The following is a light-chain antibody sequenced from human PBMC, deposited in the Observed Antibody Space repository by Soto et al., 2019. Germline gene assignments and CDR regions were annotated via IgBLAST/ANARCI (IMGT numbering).Light chain of an antibody. V-gene: IGLV1-40*01. CDR3: QSYDSRSGGYV. J-gene: IGLJ1*01. CDR2: GNS. Sequence: QSVLTQPPSVSGAPGQRVTISCTGSSSNIGAGYDVHWYQQLPGTAPKLLIYGNSNRPSGVPDRFSGSKSGTSASLAITGLQAEEEAYYYYQSYDSRSGGYVFGTGTKLTVL. CDR1: SSNIGAGYD.